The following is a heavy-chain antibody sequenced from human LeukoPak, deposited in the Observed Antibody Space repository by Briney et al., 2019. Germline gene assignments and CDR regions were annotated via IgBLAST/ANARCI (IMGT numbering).Heavy chain of an antibody. CDR2: IKEDGSQK. D-gene: IGHD7-27*01. CDR3: VRDGEF. V-gene: IGHV3-7*01. CDR1: GFTFSDYY. Sequence: QAGGSLRLSCAASGFTFSDYYMSWIRQAPVKGLEWVANIKEDGSQKYYEDSVRGRFTISRDNAKNALHLQMNSLRVEDTAVYYCVRDGEFWGQGILVTVSS. J-gene: IGHJ4*02.